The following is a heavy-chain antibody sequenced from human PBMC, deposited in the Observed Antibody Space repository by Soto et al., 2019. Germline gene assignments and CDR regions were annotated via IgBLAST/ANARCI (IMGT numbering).Heavy chain of an antibody. V-gene: IGHV4-39*01. CDR1: GVSIHNSHSF. J-gene: IGHJ5*02. D-gene: IGHD2-15*01. CDR3: GRVVEGATRHTDPDA. Sequence: QVHLQESGPGLVKPSETLSLTCTVSGVSIHNSHSFWAWIRQPPGKGLQFIASVSHNGGAHYNSSLKRRVTISVDTANNQVSLRMRSLTAADTAFYYCGRVVEGATRHTDPDAWGQGILVTVSS. CDR2: VSHNGGA.